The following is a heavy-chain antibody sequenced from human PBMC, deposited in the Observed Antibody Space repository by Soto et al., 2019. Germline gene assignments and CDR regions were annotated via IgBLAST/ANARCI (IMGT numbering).Heavy chain of an antibody. D-gene: IGHD3-22*01. Sequence: HPGGSLRLSCAASRFTFSGYEMNWVRQAPGKGLEWVSYISGSSSTIYYADSVKGRFTISRDNAKDSLYLQMNSLRAEDTAVYYCAREVVVFGVIIPTPMYVWGQGTTVTVSS. V-gene: IGHV3-48*03. CDR3: AREVVVFGVIIPTPMYV. CDR1: RFTFSGYE. J-gene: IGHJ6*02. CDR2: ISGSSSTI.